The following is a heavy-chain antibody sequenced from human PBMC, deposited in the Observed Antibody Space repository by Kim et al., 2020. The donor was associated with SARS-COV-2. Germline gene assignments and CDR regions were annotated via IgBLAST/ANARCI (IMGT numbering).Heavy chain of an antibody. V-gene: IGHV6-1*01. Sequence: DYAGSVKSRITNNADTSKTQVSRQLNSVSPEDTAVYYCARDTPGQKAYDIWGQGTMVTVSS. J-gene: IGHJ3*02. CDR3: ARDTPGQKAYDI.